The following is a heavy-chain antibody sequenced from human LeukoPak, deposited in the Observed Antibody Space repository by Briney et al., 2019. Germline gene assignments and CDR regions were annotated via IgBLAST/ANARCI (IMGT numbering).Heavy chain of an antibody. V-gene: IGHV4-59*08. CDR3: ARLPLYGSGSLTFDP. CDR2: IYYSGST. CDR1: GGSISSYY. J-gene: IGHJ5*02. Sequence: PSETLSLTCTVSGGSISSYYWSWIRQPPGKGLEWIGYIYYSGSTTYNPSLKSRVTISVDTSKNQFSLKVSSVTAADTAVYYCARLPLYGSGSLTFDPWGQGTLVTVSS. D-gene: IGHD3-10*01.